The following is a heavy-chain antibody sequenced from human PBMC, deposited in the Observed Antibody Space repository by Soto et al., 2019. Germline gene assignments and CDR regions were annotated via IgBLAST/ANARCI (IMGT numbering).Heavy chain of an antibody. D-gene: IGHD6-13*01. Sequence: PSETLSLTCVVSSASISSGKWWSWVRQPPGKGLEWIGEVYHTGSTNYNPSLKSRVTISVDKSNNQFSLKLSSVTAADTAVYYCARESPNGYSSDCWGQGTLVTVSS. V-gene: IGHV4-4*02. CDR1: SASISSGKW. CDR2: VYHTGST. CDR3: ARESPNGYSSDC. J-gene: IGHJ4*02.